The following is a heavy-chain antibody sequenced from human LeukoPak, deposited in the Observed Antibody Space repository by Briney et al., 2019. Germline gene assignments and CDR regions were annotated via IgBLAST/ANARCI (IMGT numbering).Heavy chain of an antibody. Sequence: PSETLSLTCTVSGGSISSGSYYWSWIRQPAGKGLEWIGRMYTSGSTNYNPSLKSRVTISVDTSKNQFSLKLSSVTAADTAVYYCARDKVEMATIYFDYWGQGTLVTVSS. CDR3: ARDKVEMATIYFDY. D-gene: IGHD5-24*01. CDR1: GGSISSGSYY. J-gene: IGHJ4*02. CDR2: MYTSGST. V-gene: IGHV4-61*02.